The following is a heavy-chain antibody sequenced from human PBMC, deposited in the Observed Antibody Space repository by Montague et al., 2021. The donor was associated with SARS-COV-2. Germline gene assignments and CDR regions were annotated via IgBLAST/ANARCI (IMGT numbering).Heavy chain of an antibody. Sequence: CAISGDSVSSKSVAWNWIRQSPSRGLEWLGRTYYRSKWDSDYAGSVKXRLVITPDTSKNQVSLQLNSVIPEDTAVYFCASSGITLTGLDAFDIWGQGTMVTVSS. D-gene: IGHD3-9*01. CDR1: GDSVSSKSVA. J-gene: IGHJ3*02. CDR2: TYYRSKWDS. CDR3: ASSGITLTGLDAFDI. V-gene: IGHV6-1*01.